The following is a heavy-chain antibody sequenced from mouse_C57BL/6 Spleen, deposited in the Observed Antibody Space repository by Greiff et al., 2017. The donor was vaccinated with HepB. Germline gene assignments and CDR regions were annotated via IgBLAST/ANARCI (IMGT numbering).Heavy chain of an antibody. D-gene: IGHD1-1*01. CDR3: ARSAYGSSYLYYFDY. J-gene: IGHJ2*01. CDR1: GYTFTSYW. Sequence: VQLQQSGAELVRPGSSVKLSCKASGYTFTSYWMHWVKQRPIQGLEWIGNIDPSDSETHYNQKFKDKATLTVDKSSSTAYMQLSSLTSEDSAVYYCARSAYGSSYLYYFDYWGQGTTLTVSS. CDR2: IDPSDSET. V-gene: IGHV1-52*01.